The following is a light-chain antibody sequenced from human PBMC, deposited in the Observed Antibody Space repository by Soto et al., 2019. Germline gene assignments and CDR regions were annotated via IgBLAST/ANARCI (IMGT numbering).Light chain of an antibody. J-gene: IGKJ1*01. CDR1: QSVSSSY. V-gene: IGKV3-20*01. CDR3: QQYRSSRGT. CDR2: GAS. Sequence: EIVLTQSPGPLSLSPGQRATLSCRASQSVSSSYLARYQQKPGQAPRLLIYGASSRATGIPDRFRGSESRTDFTLTIRGLEPEGCAVYYCQQYRSSRGTFGQGPKVEI.